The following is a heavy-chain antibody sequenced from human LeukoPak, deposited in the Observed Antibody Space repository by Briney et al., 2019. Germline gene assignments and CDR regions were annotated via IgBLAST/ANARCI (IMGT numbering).Heavy chain of an antibody. CDR3: ARGTTVTTPSFLYFDL. D-gene: IGHD4-17*01. Sequence: PSGTLSLTCTVSGGSISSYYWSWIRQPPGKGLEWIGYIYYSGSTNYNPSLKSRVTISVDTSKNQFSLKLSSVTAADTAVYYCARGTTVTTPSFLYFDLWGRGTLVTVSS. CDR1: GGSISSYY. CDR2: IYYSGST. V-gene: IGHV4-59*01. J-gene: IGHJ2*01.